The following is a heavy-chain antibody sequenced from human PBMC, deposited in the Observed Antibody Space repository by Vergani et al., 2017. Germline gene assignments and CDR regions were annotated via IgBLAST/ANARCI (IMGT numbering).Heavy chain of an antibody. CDR3: ARIKNSREDRNYDAFDI. D-gene: IGHD5-24*01. CDR1: GFSLSTSGVG. CDR2: LDWDGDK. Sequence: QITLKESGPTLVKPTQTLTLTCTFSGFSLSTSGVGVGWIRQPPGKALEWLARLDWDGDKFYSKSLKTRLTISRDISKNQVVLQMTNMDPVDTATYYCARIKNSREDRNYDAFDIWGHGTKVTVSS. V-gene: IGHV2-70*04. J-gene: IGHJ3*02.